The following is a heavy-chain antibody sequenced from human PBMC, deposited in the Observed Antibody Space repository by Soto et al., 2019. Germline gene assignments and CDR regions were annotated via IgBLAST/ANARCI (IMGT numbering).Heavy chain of an antibody. CDR3: ERAAGYSGNDYVYYYGMDV. D-gene: IGHD5-12*01. J-gene: IGHJ6*02. Sequence: QVQLVESGGGVVQPGRSLRLSCAASGFTFRNYGMHWVRQAPAKGLEWVALVWYDGGNKNYVDSVKGRFTISRDNSKNTLYLQMNSLRDEDTAVYYCERAAGYSGNDYVYYYGMDVWGQGTTVTVSS. CDR2: VWYDGGNK. CDR1: GFTFRNYG. V-gene: IGHV3-33*01.